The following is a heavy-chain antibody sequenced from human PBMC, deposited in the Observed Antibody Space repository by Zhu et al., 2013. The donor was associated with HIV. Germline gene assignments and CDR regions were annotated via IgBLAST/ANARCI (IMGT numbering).Heavy chain of an antibody. V-gene: IGHV1-2*02. CDR3: ARDVVSNGWYSLTYKHYGMDV. CDR1: GYTFRAHY. Sequence: QVHLVQSGAEVKEPGASVKVSCKASGYTFRAHYIHWVRQAPGQGLEWMGWISPYNGATLYARKFAGRITMTEDRSVTTAFMELTRLTSDDTAIYYCARDVVSNGWYSLTYKHYGMDVVGPRDHGHRLL. J-gene: IGHJ6*02. CDR2: ISPYNGAT. D-gene: IGHD6-19*01.